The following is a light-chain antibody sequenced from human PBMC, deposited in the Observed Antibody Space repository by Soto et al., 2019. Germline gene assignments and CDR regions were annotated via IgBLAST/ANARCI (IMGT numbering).Light chain of an antibody. CDR3: QQAADFPLT. V-gene: IGKV1-12*01. CDR2: GAS. Sequence: DIQMTQSPSSVSASVGDTVTITCRASQGISRWLAWYQQKPGKAPNLLIYGASTLQSGVPSRFSGSGSGTDFTLTISILQPEDFATYFCQQAADFPLTFGGGTKVEVK. J-gene: IGKJ4*01. CDR1: QGISRW.